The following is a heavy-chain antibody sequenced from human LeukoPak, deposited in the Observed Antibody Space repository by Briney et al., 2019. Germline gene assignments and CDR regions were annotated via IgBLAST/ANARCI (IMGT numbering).Heavy chain of an antibody. Sequence: SVKVSCKASGGTFSSYAISWVRQAPGQGLEWMGGIIPIFGTANYAQKFQGRVTITADESTSTAYMELSSLRSEDTAVYYCARDRDPYYYDSSGYYYFDYWGQGTLVTVST. CDR1: GGTFSSYA. CDR2: IIPIFGTA. D-gene: IGHD3-22*01. V-gene: IGHV1-69*13. CDR3: ARDRDPYYYDSSGYYYFDY. J-gene: IGHJ4*02.